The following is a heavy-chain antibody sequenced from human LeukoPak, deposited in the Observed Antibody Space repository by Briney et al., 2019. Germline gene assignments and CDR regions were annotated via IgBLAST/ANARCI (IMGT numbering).Heavy chain of an antibody. CDR3: ARVVVAATKWFDP. Sequence: GGSLRLSCAASGFTVSSNYMSRVRQAPGKGLEWVSVIYSGGSTYYADSVKGRFTISRDNSKNTLYLQMNSLRAEDTAVYYCARVVVAATKWFDPWGQGTLVTVSS. J-gene: IGHJ5*02. CDR2: IYSGGST. CDR1: GFTVSSNY. D-gene: IGHD2-15*01. V-gene: IGHV3-66*02.